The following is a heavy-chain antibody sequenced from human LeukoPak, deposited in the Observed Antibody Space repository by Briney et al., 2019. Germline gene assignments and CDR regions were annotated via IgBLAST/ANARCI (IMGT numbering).Heavy chain of an antibody. Sequence: GSSLRLSCAASGFIFRNYAMSWVRQAPGKGLEWVSAITGSGDTTYYADSVKGRFTISRDNSKNTLYVEMNTLRAEDTAVYYCAKWGDYDILTGYYVSDFWGQGTLVTVSS. CDR2: ITGSGDTT. CDR3: AKWGDYDILTGYYVSDF. J-gene: IGHJ4*02. CDR1: GFIFRNYA. D-gene: IGHD3-9*01. V-gene: IGHV3-23*01.